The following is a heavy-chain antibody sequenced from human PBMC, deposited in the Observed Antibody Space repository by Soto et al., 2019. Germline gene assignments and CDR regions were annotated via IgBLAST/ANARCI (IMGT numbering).Heavy chain of an antibody. Sequence: QLQLQESGPGLVKSSETLPLTCTVSGGSISSSSYYWGWIRQRPGKGLEWIGSIYYSGGTYSSPSLKSRASMSVDTSKNQFSLKLSSVTAADTAVYYCATIPVTAHYYYYTMDVWGQGTTVTASS. CDR2: IYYSGGT. D-gene: IGHD2-21*02. CDR1: GGSISSSSYY. CDR3: ATIPVTAHYYYYTMDV. V-gene: IGHV4-39*01. J-gene: IGHJ6*02.